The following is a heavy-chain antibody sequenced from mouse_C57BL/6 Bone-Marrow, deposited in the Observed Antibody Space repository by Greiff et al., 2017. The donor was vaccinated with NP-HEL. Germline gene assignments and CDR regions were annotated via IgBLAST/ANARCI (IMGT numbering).Heavy chain of an antibody. CDR3: ARSYYGSSFPYYFDY. D-gene: IGHD1-1*01. V-gene: IGHV1-76*01. J-gene: IGHJ2*01. CDR1: GYTFTDYY. CDR2: IYPGSGNT. Sequence: QVHVKQSGAELVRPGASVKLSCKASGYTFTDYYINWVKQRPGQGLEWIARIYPGSGNTYYNERFKGKATLTAEKSSSTAYMQLSSLTSEDSAVYFCARSYYGSSFPYYFDYWGQGTTLTVSS.